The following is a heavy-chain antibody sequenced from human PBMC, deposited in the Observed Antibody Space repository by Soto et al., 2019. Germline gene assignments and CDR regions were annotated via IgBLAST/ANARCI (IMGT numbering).Heavy chain of an antibody. V-gene: IGHV4-34*01. CDR1: GGSFSGYY. Sequence: SETLSLTCAVYGGSFSGYYWSWIRQPPGKGLEWIGEINHSGSTNYNPSLKSRVTISVDTSKNQFSLKLSSVTAADTAVYYCARAYCSGGSCYVQQYYFDYWGQGTLVTVFS. CDR3: ARAYCSGGSCYVQQYYFDY. D-gene: IGHD2-15*01. J-gene: IGHJ4*02. CDR2: INHSGST.